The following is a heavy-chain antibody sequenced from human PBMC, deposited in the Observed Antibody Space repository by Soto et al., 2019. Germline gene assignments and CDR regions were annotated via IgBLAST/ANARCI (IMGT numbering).Heavy chain of an antibody. J-gene: IGHJ4*02. CDR3: ARAYYYDSSGYYLGFFDY. V-gene: IGHV1-69*01. D-gene: IGHD3-22*01. Sequence: QVQLVQSGAEVKKPGSSVKVSCKASGGTFSSYAISWVRQAPGQGLEWMVGIIPIFGTANYAQKFQGRVTITADESTSTAYMELSSLRSEDTAVYYCARAYYYDSSGYYLGFFDYWGQGTLVTVSS. CDR2: IIPIFGTA. CDR1: GGTFSSYA.